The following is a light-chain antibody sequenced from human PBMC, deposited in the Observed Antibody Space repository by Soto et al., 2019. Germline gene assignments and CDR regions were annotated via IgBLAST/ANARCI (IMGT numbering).Light chain of an antibody. CDR2: ATS. J-gene: IGKJ1*01. V-gene: IGKV1-39*01. CDR1: QNIKNY. Sequence: DIQMTQSPSSLSASVGDRVTVTCLASQNIKNYVNWYQQKPGRAPNLLIYATSTLQSGVPSRFIGSGSGTDFTLTISSLQPEDFATYYCQQGYSAPWTFGQGTKVEIK. CDR3: QQGYSAPWT.